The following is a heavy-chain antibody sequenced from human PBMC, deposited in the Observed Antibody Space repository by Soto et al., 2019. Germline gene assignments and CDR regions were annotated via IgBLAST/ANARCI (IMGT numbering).Heavy chain of an antibody. D-gene: IGHD3-16*01. CDR3: ARDVRGSYFDY. V-gene: IGHV4-30-4*01. CDR1: GGSISSGDYY. Sequence: QVQLQESGPGLVKPSQTLSLTCTVSGGSISSGDYYWSWIRQPPGKGLEWLGYIYYSGSTYYNPPLRRRVTISVDTSKNQFSLKLSSVTAADTAVYYCARDVRGSYFDYWGQGTLVTVSS. J-gene: IGHJ4*02. CDR2: IYYSGST.